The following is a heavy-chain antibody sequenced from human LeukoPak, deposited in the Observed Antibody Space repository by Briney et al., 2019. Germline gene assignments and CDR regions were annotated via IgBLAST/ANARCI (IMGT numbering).Heavy chain of an antibody. D-gene: IGHD2-2*01. Sequence: SETLSLTCTVSVGSLRSYYWSWIRQPPGKGLEWIGYIYYSGGTNYNPSLTSRVTIPVDTSQNQFSLKISSVTAAHTAVYSCARVGEVRAAIGYYYYMDVWGQGTTVTVS. CDR3: ARVGEVRAAIGYYYYMDV. CDR1: VGSLRSYY. CDR2: IYYSGGT. J-gene: IGHJ6*03. V-gene: IGHV4-59*01.